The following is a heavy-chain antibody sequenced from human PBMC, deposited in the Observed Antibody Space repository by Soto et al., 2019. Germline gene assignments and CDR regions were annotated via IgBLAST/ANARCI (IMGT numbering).Heavy chain of an antibody. CDR1: GGTFSSYA. CDR3: AREYGSGSLNYSYYGMDV. J-gene: IGHJ6*02. Sequence: ASVKVSCKASGGTFSSYAISWVRQAPGQGLEWMGGIIPIFGTANYAQKFQGRVTITADESTSTAYMELSSLRSEDTAVYYCAREYGSGSLNYSYYGMDVWGQGTTVTVSS. CDR2: IIPIFGTA. D-gene: IGHD3-10*01. V-gene: IGHV1-69*13.